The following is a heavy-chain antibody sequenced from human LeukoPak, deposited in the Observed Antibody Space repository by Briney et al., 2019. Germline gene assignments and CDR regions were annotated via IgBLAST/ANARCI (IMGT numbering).Heavy chain of an antibody. Sequence: ASVKVSCKASGYTFTGYYMHWVRQAPGQGLEWMGWVNPNSGGTNYAQKFQGRVTMTRDTSISTAYMELSRLRSDDTAVYYCAREGITIFGVPEGWFDPWGQGTLVTVSS. V-gene: IGHV1-2*02. CDR3: AREGITIFGVPEGWFDP. CDR2: VNPNSGGT. CDR1: GYTFTGYY. D-gene: IGHD3-3*01. J-gene: IGHJ5*02.